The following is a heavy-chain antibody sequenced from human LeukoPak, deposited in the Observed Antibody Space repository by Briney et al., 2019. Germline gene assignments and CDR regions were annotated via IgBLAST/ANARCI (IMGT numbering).Heavy chain of an antibody. CDR3: VRDRDWAFDY. D-gene: IGHD3/OR15-3a*01. CDR1: GFTLSTYR. CDR2: ISTTSSSI. V-gene: IGHV3-48*04. Sequence: GGSLRLSCAASGFTLSTYRMNWVRQAPGKGLQGVSYISTTSSSINYADSVKGRFTISRDNAKTSLYLEMNSLRADDTAVYYCVRDRDWAFDYWGQGTLVTVSS. J-gene: IGHJ4*02.